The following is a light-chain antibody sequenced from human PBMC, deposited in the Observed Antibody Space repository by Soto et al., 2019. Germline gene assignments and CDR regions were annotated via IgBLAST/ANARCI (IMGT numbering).Light chain of an antibody. CDR1: SSDVGGYNF. Sequence: QSALTQPPSASGSPGQSVTISCTGTSSDVGGYNFVSWYQQHPGKAPKLMIYEVSKRPSGVPDHFSGSKSGSMASLTVSGLQAEDEADYYCSSYAGSNNFVFGPGTKLTVL. CDR3: SSYAGSNNFV. CDR2: EVS. V-gene: IGLV2-8*01. J-gene: IGLJ1*01.